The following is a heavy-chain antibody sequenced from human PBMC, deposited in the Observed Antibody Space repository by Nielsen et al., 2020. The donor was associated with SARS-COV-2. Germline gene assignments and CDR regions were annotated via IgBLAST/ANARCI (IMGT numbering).Heavy chain of an antibody. CDR1: GFTFSSYE. CDR2: ISSSGSTI. D-gene: IGHD3-3*01. Sequence: GGSLRLSCAASGFTFSSYEMNWVRQAPGKGLEWVSYISSSGSTIYYADSVKGRFTISRDNAKNSLYLQMNSLRAEDTAVYYCAEDGEYYDFWSGYSLDYWGQGTLVTVSS. J-gene: IGHJ4*02. V-gene: IGHV3-48*03. CDR3: AEDGEYYDFWSGYSLDY.